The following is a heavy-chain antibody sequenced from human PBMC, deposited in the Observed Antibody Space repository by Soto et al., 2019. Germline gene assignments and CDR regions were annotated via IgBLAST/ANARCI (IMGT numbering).Heavy chain of an antibody. J-gene: IGHJ6*02. Sequence: GESLKISCKGSGYSFTNYWIGWVRQMPGKGLEWMGIIYPGDSDTRYSPSFQGQVTISADKSISTAYLQWSSLKASDTAMYYCARLQSSGSYADSFYYYYGMDVWGQGTTVTVSS. V-gene: IGHV5-51*01. CDR3: ARLQSSGSYADSFYYYYGMDV. CDR1: GYSFTNYW. CDR2: IYPGDSDT. D-gene: IGHD3-10*01.